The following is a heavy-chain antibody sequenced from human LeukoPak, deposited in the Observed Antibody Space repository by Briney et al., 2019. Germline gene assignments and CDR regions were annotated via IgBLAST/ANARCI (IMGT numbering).Heavy chain of an antibody. CDR2: IYYSGRP. D-gene: IGHD5-18*01. CDR1: GGSISSSSYY. V-gene: IGHV4-39*01. J-gene: IGHJ3*02. Sequence: SETLSLTCTVSGGSISSSSYYWGWIRQPPGKGLEWIGSIYYSGRPYHNPALKSRITISVDTSKNQCSLKLSSLTAADTAVYYCVGAATAMEMAFDIWGQGTMVTVSS. CDR3: VGAATAMEMAFDI.